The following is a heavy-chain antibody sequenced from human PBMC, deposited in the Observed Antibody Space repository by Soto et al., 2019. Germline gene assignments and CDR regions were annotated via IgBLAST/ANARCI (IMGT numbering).Heavy chain of an antibody. CDR1: GFPFSAYY. Sequence: QVQLVESGGGLVQPGGSLRLSCAASGFPFSAYYMSWVRQAPGKGLEWISDISNTASTIYYADSVKGRFTISRDNAENSLYLQMRSLRAEDTAVYYCARDPLQYGSRFHYWGQGTLVTVSS. V-gene: IGHV3-11*01. CDR3: ARDPLQYGSRFHY. D-gene: IGHD3-10*01. J-gene: IGHJ4*02. CDR2: ISNTASTI.